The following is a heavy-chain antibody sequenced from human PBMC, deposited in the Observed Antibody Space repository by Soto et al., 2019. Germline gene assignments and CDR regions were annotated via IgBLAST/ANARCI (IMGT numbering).Heavy chain of an antibody. V-gene: IGHV6-1*01. J-gene: IGHJ6*03. Sequence: SQTLSLTCAISGDSVSSNSAAWNWIRQSPSRGLEWLGRTYYRSKWYNDYAVSVKSRITINPDTSKNQFSLQLNSVTPEDTAVYYCARDDFCCGDPGYYYMDVWGKGTTVTVSS. CDR1: GDSVSSNSAA. CDR2: TYYRSKWYN. CDR3: ARDDFCCGDPGYYYMDV. D-gene: IGHD2-21*01.